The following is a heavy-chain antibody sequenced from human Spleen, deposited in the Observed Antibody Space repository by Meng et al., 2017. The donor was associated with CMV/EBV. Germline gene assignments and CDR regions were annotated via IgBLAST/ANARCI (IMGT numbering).Heavy chain of an antibody. CDR1: GGSVSGYD. CDR2: INHSGST. Sequence: QVRLNQWGSGLLKPSETLSPTWSVYGGSVSGYDWSWNRQPPGKGLEWIGEINHSGSTNYNPSLKSRVTISVDTSKNQFSLKLSSVTAADTAVYYCARALRHNWFDPWGQGTLVTVSS. V-gene: IGHV4-34*01. CDR3: ARALRHNWFDP. J-gene: IGHJ5*02.